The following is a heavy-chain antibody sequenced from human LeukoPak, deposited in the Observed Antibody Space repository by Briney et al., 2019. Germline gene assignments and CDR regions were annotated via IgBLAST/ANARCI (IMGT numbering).Heavy chain of an antibody. Sequence: AVKVSCKASGGTFSSYAISWVRQAPGQGLEWMGRIIPIFGTANYAQKFQGRVTITTDESTSTAYMELSSLRSEDTAVYYCARGRGLGITMPVDAFEIWGQKTMVTVSS. V-gene: IGHV1-69*05. J-gene: IGHJ3*02. CDR3: ARGRGLGITMPVDAFEI. CDR1: GGTFSSYA. CDR2: IIPIFGTA. D-gene: IGHD3-10*01.